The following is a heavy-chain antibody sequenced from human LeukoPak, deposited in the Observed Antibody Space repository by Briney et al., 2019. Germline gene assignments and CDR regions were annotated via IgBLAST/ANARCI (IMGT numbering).Heavy chain of an antibody. J-gene: IGHJ6*03. CDR3: TAAAANYYYYYMDV. CDR1: GVSISSSSYY. Sequence: SETLSLTCTVSGVSISSSSYYWGWIRQPPGKGLEWIGSIYYSGSTYYNPSLKSRITISVDTSKNQFSLKLSSVTAADTAVYYSTAAAANYYYYYMDVWGKGTTVTVSS. V-gene: IGHV4-39*07. D-gene: IGHD6-13*01. CDR2: IYYSGST.